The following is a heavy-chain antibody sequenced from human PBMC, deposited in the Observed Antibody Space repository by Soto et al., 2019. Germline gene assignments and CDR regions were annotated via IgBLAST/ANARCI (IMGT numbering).Heavy chain of an antibody. J-gene: IGHJ4*02. Sequence: LGRSLGLYCAASVFTFSNYAMSWVRQAPGKGLEWVSGIGGRGTSSYYADSVKGRFAISRDNSYNTLFLQLHSLRAEDTAVYYCAKSRYADSSGDYYDFWGQGTRVTVFS. CDR3: AKSRYADSSGDYYDF. CDR2: IGGRGTSS. D-gene: IGHD3-22*01. V-gene: IGHV3-23*01. CDR1: VFTFSNYA.